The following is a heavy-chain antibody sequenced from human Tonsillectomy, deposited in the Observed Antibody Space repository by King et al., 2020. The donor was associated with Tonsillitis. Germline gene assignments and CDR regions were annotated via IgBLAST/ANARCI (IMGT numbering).Heavy chain of an antibody. J-gene: IGHJ3*02. CDR2: IYPGDSVP. V-gene: IGHV5-51*03. Sequence: VQLVQSGAEVKKPGESLKISCKGSGYSFTRYWIGVVRQMPGKTLEWVGKIYPGDSVPRNSPSFPGQVTTSADKSISTAYLQWSSLKASDTAMYYCATSVAGTGWGAFDIWGQGTMVTVSS. CDR1: GYSFTRYW. CDR3: ATSVAGTGWGAFDI. D-gene: IGHD6-19*01.